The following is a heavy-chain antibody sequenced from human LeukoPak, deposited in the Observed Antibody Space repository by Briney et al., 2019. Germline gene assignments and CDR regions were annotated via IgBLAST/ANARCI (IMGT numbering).Heavy chain of an antibody. V-gene: IGHV3-64*01. Sequence: GGSLRPSCAASGFTFSNYAMHWVRQAPGKGLEYVSAISTNGGSTYYANSVKGRFTISRDNSKNTLYLQMGSLRAEDMAVYYCARDHYNFWSGYLDYWGQGTLVTVSS. CDR2: ISTNGGST. CDR3: ARDHYNFWSGYLDY. CDR1: GFTFSNYA. D-gene: IGHD3-3*01. J-gene: IGHJ4*02.